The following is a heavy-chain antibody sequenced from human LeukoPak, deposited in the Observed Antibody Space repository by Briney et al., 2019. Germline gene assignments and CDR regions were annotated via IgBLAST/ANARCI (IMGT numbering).Heavy chain of an antibody. CDR1: GYTFTSYY. J-gene: IGHJ6*03. V-gene: IGHV1-46*01. Sequence: ASVKVSCKASGYTFTSYYMHWVRQAPGQGLEWMGIINPSGGSTSYAQKFQGRVTMTRDMSTSTDYMELSSLRSEDTAVYYCARDWNILTERTEGYYYYYMDVWGKGTTVTISS. CDR2: INPSGGST. D-gene: IGHD3-9*01. CDR3: ARDWNILTERTEGYYYYYMDV.